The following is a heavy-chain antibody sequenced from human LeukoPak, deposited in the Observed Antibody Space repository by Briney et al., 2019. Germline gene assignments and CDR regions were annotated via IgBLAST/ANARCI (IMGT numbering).Heavy chain of an antibody. CDR1: GFTFDDYG. CDR3: ARIFRNCTNGVCYPPRYYFDY. Sequence: PGGSLRLSCAASGFTFDDYGMSWVRQAPGKGREWVSGINWNGGSTGYADSVKGRFTISRDNAKNSLYLQMNSLRAEDMALYYCARIFRNCTNGVCYPPRYYFDYWGQGTLVTVSS. V-gene: IGHV3-20*04. J-gene: IGHJ4*02. D-gene: IGHD2-8*01. CDR2: INWNGGST.